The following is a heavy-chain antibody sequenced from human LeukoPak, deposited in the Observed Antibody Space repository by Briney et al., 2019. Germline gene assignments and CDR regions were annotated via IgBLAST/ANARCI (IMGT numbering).Heavy chain of an antibody. CDR1: GFTFSSYA. J-gene: IGHJ5*02. Sequence: GGSLRLSCAASGFTFSSYAMSWVRQAPGKGLEWVSGISGSGGSTYYADSVKGRFTISRDNTKNTLYLQMNSLRAEDTAVYYCAKNTQKSWYSSSWYGNWFDPWGQGTLVTVSS. D-gene: IGHD6-13*01. CDR2: ISGSGGST. V-gene: IGHV3-23*01. CDR3: AKNTQKSWYSSSWYGNWFDP.